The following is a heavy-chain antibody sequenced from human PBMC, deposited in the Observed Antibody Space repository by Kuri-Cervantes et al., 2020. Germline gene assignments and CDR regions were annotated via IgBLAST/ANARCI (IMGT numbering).Heavy chain of an antibody. D-gene: IGHD2-2*03. Sequence: LRLSCTVSGGSISSYYWSWIRQPPGKGLEWIGYIYYSGSTNYNPSLKSRVTISVDTSKNQFSLKLSSVTAADTAVYYCARGGSGLMDGRAFDIWGQGTMVTVSS. J-gene: IGHJ3*02. V-gene: IGHV4-59*01. CDR1: GGSISSYY. CDR2: IYYSGST. CDR3: ARGGSGLMDGRAFDI.